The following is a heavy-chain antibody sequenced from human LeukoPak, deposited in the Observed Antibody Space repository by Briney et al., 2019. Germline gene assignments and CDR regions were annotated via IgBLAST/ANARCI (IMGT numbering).Heavy chain of an antibody. V-gene: IGHV1-69*02. J-gene: IGHJ6*02. D-gene: IGHD4-17*01. Sequence: SVKVSCKASGGTFSSYTISWVRQAPGQGLEWMGRIIPILGIANYAQKFQGRVTITADKSTSTAYMELSSLRSEGTAVYYCARVDGTTVTPYYYYGMDVWGQGTTVTVSS. CDR1: GGTFSSYT. CDR3: ARVDGTTVTPYYYYGMDV. CDR2: IIPILGIA.